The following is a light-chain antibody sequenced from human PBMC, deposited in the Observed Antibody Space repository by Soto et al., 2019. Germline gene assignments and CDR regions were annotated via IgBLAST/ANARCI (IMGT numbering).Light chain of an antibody. CDR3: SSYTSSGTYV. CDR2: EVT. J-gene: IGLJ1*01. Sequence: QSVLAQPPSASGSPGQSVTISCTGTSSDVGAYPYVSWYQHHPGNAPKLMIFEVTKRPSGVPDRFSGSKSGNTASLTISGLQAEDEADYYCSSYTSSGTYVFGTGTKVTVL. V-gene: IGLV2-8*01. CDR1: SSDVGAYPY.